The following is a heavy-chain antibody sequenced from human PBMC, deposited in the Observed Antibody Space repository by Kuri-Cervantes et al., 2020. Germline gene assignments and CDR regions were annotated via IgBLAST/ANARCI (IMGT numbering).Heavy chain of an antibody. V-gene: IGHV3-30-3*01. CDR1: GFTFNNRI. J-gene: IGHJ3*02. CDR3: AREGYSSGKAGIFDI. CDR2: ASSDGTTK. Sequence: GESLKISCAASGFTFNNRIMHWVRQAPGKGLEWVAVASSDGTTKAYADSVKGRFTISKDNSKNTLSLQLDNLRDDDTAVYYCAREGYSSGKAGIFDIWGQGTMVTVSS. D-gene: IGHD6-19*01.